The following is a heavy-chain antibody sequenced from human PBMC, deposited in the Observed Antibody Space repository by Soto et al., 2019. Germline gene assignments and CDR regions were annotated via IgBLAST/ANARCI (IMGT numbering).Heavy chain of an antibody. V-gene: IGHV4-30-4*01. Sequence: QVQLQESGPGLVKPSQTLSLTCAVSGGSISSGDCYWSWIRQPPGKGREWIGFISYSGSSYYKPSLKSRPTISLDTSKNQFSLNLNSVTAADTAVYYCARVTRPATPGTGCVEYWGQGTLVTVSS. CDR2: ISYSGSS. CDR1: GGSISSGDCY. D-gene: IGHD6-13*01. CDR3: ARVTRPATPGTGCVEY. J-gene: IGHJ4*02.